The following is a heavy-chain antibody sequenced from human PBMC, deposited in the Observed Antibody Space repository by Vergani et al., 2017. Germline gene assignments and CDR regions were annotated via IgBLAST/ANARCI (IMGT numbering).Heavy chain of an antibody. CDR1: GDTFTDYY. J-gene: IGHJ4*02. Sequence: QVQLVQSGAAVKKPGASVKVSCKASGDTFTDYYMHWVRQAPGQGLEWMGWINPHNGVTNYAQKFQGRVTMTRDTSISTASMELNRLRSDDTAVYSCARVAFTALALVSFDYWGQGTLVTVSS. V-gene: IGHV1-2*02. CDR2: INPHNGVT. D-gene: IGHD5-18*01. CDR3: ARVAFTALALVSFDY.